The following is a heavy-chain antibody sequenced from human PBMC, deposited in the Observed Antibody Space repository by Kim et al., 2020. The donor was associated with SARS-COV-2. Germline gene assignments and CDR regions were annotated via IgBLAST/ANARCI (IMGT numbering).Heavy chain of an antibody. D-gene: IGHD3-10*01. CDR3: ARWFGELFNWDYGMDV. V-gene: IGHV3-21*01. Sequence: GGSLRLSCAASGFTFSSYSMNWVRQAPGKGLEWVSSISSSSSYIYYADSVKGRFTISRDNAKNSLYLQMNSLRAEDTAVYYCARWFGELFNWDYGMDVWGQGPTVTVSS. CDR2: ISSSSSYI. CDR1: GFTFSSYS. J-gene: IGHJ6*02.